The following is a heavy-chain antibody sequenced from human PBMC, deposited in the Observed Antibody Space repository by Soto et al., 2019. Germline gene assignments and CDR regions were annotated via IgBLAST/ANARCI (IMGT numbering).Heavy chain of an antibody. Sequence: SGGSLRLSCAASGFSFSSLLMHWVRQAPGKGLVWVSRINGDGSSTNYADSVKGRFTISKDNAKNTLYLQMNTLRAEDTAVYYCVRDIGPGSYWGQGTQVTVSS. CDR1: GFSFSSLL. CDR2: INGDGSST. D-gene: IGHD1-26*01. CDR3: VRDIGPGSY. J-gene: IGHJ4*02. V-gene: IGHV3-74*01.